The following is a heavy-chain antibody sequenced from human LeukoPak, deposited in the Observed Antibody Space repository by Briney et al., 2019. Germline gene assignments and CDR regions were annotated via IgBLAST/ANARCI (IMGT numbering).Heavy chain of an antibody. CDR3: ARAFYSSSWYHKEDFFDY. J-gene: IGHJ4*02. CDR1: GGSISSSSYY. CDR2: IYYSGST. D-gene: IGHD6-13*01. Sequence: SETLSLTCTVSGGSISSSSYYWGWIRQPPGKGLEWIGSIYYSGSTYYKPSLKSRVTISVDTSKNHFSLKLSSVTAADTAVYYCARAFYSSSWYHKEDFFDYWGQGTPVTVSS. V-gene: IGHV4-39*07.